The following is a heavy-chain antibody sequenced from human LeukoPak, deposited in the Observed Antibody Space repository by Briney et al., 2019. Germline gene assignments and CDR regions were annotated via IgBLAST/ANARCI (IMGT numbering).Heavy chain of an antibody. CDR1: GYTFTSYG. Sequence: ASVKVSCKASGYTFTSYGISWVRQAPGQGLEWMGWISAYNGNTNYAQKLQGRVTMTTDTSTSTAYMELRSLRSDDTAVYYCARGGGIQRWLRKPDAFDIWGQGTMVTVSS. CDR3: ARGGGIQRWLRKPDAFDI. CDR2: ISAYNGNT. D-gene: IGHD5-24*01. V-gene: IGHV1-18*01. J-gene: IGHJ3*02.